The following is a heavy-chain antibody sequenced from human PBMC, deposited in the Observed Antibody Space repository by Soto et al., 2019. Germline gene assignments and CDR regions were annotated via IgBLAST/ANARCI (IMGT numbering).Heavy chain of an antibody. CDR1: GYTFTSYG. V-gene: IGHV1-18*01. J-gene: IGHJ4*02. CDR2: ISAYNGNT. Sequence: QVQLVQSGAEVKKPGASVKVSCKASGYTFTSYGISWVQQAPGQGLEWMGWISAYNGNTNYAQKLQGRVTMTTDTTTSPAYRELRSLSSDDTALYYWARDLTPPDYLRQGTLVTVSS. CDR3: ARDLTPPDY.